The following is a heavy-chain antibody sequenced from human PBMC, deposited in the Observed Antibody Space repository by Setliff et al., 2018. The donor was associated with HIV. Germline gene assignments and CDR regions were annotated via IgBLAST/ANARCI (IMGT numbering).Heavy chain of an antibody. J-gene: IGHJ5*02. CDR3: ALPYCSGGNCWSSASLPPAGWFDP. CDR1: GGTFSSYV. Sequence: GASVKVSCKASGGTFSSYVISWVRQAPGQGPEWMGGIIPMYGVTNYAKKFQGRVTITTDESTSTAYMELSSLRSEDTAVYYCALPYCSGGNCWSSASLPPAGWFDPWGQGTLVTVSS. V-gene: IGHV1-69*05. CDR2: IIPMYGVT. D-gene: IGHD2-15*01.